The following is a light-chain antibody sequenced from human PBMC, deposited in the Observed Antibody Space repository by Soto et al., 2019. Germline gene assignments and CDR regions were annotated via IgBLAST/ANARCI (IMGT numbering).Light chain of an antibody. J-gene: IGKJ4*01. V-gene: IGKV1-39*01. CDR1: QSISSY. CDR2: AAS. Sequence: DIQMTQSPSSLSASVRDRVTITCRASQSISSYLNWYQQKPGKDPKLLIYAASSLQSGVPSRFSGSGSGRDFTLTISSLQPEDFATYYCQQSYSTPLTFGGGTKVEIK. CDR3: QQSYSTPLT.